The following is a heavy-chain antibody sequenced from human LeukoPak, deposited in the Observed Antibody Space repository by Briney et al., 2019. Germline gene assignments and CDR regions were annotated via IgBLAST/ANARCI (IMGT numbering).Heavy chain of an antibody. CDR1: GFTFSSYG. V-gene: IGHV3-30*18. D-gene: IGHD3-22*01. Sequence: QSGGSLRLSCAASGFTFSSYGMHWVRQAPDKGLEWVADISYDGSNKYYADSVKGRFIISRDNSKNTLYLQMNSLRAEDTAVYYCAKSSYYYDSSGYYDYWGQGTLVTVSS. J-gene: IGHJ4*02. CDR3: AKSSYYYDSSGYYDY. CDR2: ISYDGSNK.